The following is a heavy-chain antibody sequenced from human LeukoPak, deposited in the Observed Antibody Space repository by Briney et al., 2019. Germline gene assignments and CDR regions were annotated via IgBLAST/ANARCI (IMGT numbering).Heavy chain of an antibody. CDR1: DDSISDYY. V-gene: IGHV4-59*01. CDR2: FYNSGRS. J-gene: IGHJ4*02. CDR3: TRGAGWLIDY. Sequence: SETLSLTCTVSDDSISDYYRGWIRQPPGKGLEWIGYFYNSGRSTYNPSLKSRVTISADTSKNHFSLKLNSVTTADTAVYYCTRGAGWLIDYWGQGILVAVSS. D-gene: IGHD3-16*01.